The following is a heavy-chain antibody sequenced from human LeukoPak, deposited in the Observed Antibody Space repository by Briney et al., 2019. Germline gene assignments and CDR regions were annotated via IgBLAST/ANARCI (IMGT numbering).Heavy chain of an antibody. V-gene: IGHV3-23*01. J-gene: IGHJ4*02. CDR2: ICNSDDRT. CDR3: AKDRGGSNYVPPPIDY. Sequence: GGSLRLPCAASGFTFSSYAMTWVRQAPGKGLEWVSVICNSDDRTHYADSVKGRFTISRDNSKITLYLQMNSLRAEDTAVYYCAKDRGGSNYVPPPIDYWGQGALVTVSS. D-gene: IGHD4-11*01. CDR1: GFTFSSYA.